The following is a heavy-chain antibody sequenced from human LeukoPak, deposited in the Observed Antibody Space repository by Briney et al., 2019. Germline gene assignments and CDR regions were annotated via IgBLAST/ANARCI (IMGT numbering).Heavy chain of an antibody. D-gene: IGHD6-6*01. CDR1: GFTFSSYS. Sequence: GGSLRLSCAASGFTFSSYSMNWVRQAPGKGLEWVSSISSSSSYIYYADSVKGRFTISRDNAKNSLYLQMNSLRAEDTAVYYCARDFGSSSILFDYWGQGTLVTVSS. V-gene: IGHV3-21*01. CDR3: ARDFGSSSILFDY. CDR2: ISSSSSYI. J-gene: IGHJ4*02.